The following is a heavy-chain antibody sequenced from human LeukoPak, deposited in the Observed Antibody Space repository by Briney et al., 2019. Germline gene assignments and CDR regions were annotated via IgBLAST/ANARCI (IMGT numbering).Heavy chain of an antibody. V-gene: IGHV4-59*01. CDR2: IYYSGST. CDR3: ARNPYYDFWSGYYHNWFDP. J-gene: IGHJ5*02. CDR1: GGSISSYY. Sequence: SETLSLTCTVSGGSISSYYWSWIRQPPGKGLEWIGYIYYSGSTNYNPSLKSRVTISVDTSKHQFSLKLSSVTAADTAVYYCARNPYYDFWSGYYHNWFDPWGQGTLVTVSS. D-gene: IGHD3-3*01.